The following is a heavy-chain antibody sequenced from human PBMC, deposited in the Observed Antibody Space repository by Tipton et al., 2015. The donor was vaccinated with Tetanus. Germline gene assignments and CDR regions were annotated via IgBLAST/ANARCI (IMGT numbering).Heavy chain of an antibody. D-gene: IGHD3-3*01. J-gene: IGHJ4*02. CDR1: GFTFSSYG. CDR2: ILHDGVNK. Sequence: SGFTFSSYGMHWVRQAPGQGLEWVAFILHDGVNKFYGDSVKGRFTLSRDNSKSILYLQMDSLRAEDTALYYCARDLLFSNTIFGVVESWGRGSLVTVSS. V-gene: IGHV3-33*05. CDR3: ARDLLFSNTIFGVVES.